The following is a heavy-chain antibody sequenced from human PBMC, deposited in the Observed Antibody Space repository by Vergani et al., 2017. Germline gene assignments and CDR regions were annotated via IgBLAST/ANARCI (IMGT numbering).Heavy chain of an antibody. CDR2: IYYSGST. Sequence: QVQLQESGPGLVKPSETLSLTCTVSGGSISSYYWSWIRQPPGRGLEWIGYIYYSGSTNYNPSLKSRVTLSVEPSKNQFSLKLSSVTAADTAVYYCAREPYSSSWGFDYWGQGTLVTVSS. CDR1: GGSISSYY. J-gene: IGHJ4*02. V-gene: IGHV4-59*01. CDR3: AREPYSSSWGFDY. D-gene: IGHD6-13*01.